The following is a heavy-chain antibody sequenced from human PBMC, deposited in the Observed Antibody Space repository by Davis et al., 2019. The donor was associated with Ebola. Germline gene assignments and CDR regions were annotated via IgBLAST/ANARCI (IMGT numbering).Heavy chain of an antibody. CDR3: ARVLGYSYGSRGYYYYGMDV. D-gene: IGHD5-18*01. J-gene: IGHJ6*02. Sequence: SVKVSCKASGGTFSSYAISWVRQAPGQGLEWMGGIIPIFGTANYAQKFQGRVTITADESTSTAYMELSSLRSEDTAVYYCARVLGYSYGSRGYYYYGMDVWGQGTTVTVSS. V-gene: IGHV1-69*13. CDR1: GGTFSSYA. CDR2: IIPIFGTA.